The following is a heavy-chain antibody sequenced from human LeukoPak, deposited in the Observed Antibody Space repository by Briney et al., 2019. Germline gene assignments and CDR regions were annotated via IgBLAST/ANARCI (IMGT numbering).Heavy chain of an antibody. Sequence: ASVKVSCKASGYTFSGYYMNWVRQAPGQGLEWMGWNNPNSGGTNYAQRFQGKVTMTRDTSITTAYMELSRLRSDDTAVYYCARAFSGVWFGEWTNWFDPWGQGTLVTVSS. CDR1: GYTFSGYY. J-gene: IGHJ5*02. V-gene: IGHV1-2*02. CDR2: NNPNSGGT. D-gene: IGHD3-10*01. CDR3: ARAFSGVWFGEWTNWFDP.